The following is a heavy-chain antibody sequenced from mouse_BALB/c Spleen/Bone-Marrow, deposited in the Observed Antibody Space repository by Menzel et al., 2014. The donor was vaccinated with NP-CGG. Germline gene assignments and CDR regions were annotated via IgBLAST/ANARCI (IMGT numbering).Heavy chain of an antibody. CDR1: GFAFSSYD. CDR2: ISSGGSYT. CDR3: VRRVQLDY. J-gene: IGHJ2*01. Sequence: DVMLVESGGGLVKPGGSLKLSCAASGFAFSSYDMSWVRRTPEKRLEWVATISSGGSYTYYPDSVKGRFTISGDNARNTLYLQMSSLRSEDTALYYCVRRVQLDYWGQGTTLTVSS. V-gene: IGHV5-9*02.